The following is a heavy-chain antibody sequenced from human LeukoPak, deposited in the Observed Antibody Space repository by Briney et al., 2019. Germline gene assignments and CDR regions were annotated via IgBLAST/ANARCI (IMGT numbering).Heavy chain of an antibody. CDR3: ARPSTGYSSSWSFVWDGKRNYGMDV. CDR1: GFTFSSYA. CDR2: ISYDGSNK. J-gene: IGHJ6*02. V-gene: IGHV3-30-3*01. Sequence: PGGSLRLSCAASGFTFSSYAMHWVRQAPGKGLEWVAVISYDGSNKYYADSVKGRFTISRDNSKNTLYLQMNSLRAEDTAVYYCARPSTGYSSSWSFVWDGKRNYGMDVWGQGTTVTVSS. D-gene: IGHD6-13*01.